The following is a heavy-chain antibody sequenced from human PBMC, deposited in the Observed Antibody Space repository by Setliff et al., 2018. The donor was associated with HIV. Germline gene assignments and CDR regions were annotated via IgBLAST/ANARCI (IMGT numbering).Heavy chain of an antibody. CDR2: VSGSGGST. CDR3: AKASGRYYRGDAFDI. J-gene: IGHJ3*02. D-gene: IGHD1-26*01. CDR1: GFTFSSYA. Sequence: HPGGSLRLSCAASGFTFSSYAMSWVRQAPGKGLEWVSDVSGSGGSTYYADSVKGRFTISRENAKNTLYLQMNSLRAGDTAGYYCAKASGRYYRGDAFDIWGQGTMVTVSS. V-gene: IGHV3-23*01.